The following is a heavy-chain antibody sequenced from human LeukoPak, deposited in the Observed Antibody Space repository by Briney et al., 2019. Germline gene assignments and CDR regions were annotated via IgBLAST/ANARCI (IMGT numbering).Heavy chain of an antibody. D-gene: IGHD3-10*01. V-gene: IGHV4-30-2*05. CDR1: GGSISSGGYS. J-gene: IGHJ5*02. Sequence: ASETLSLTCAVSGGSISSGGYSWSWIRQPPGKGLEWIGYIYHSGSTYYNPSLKSRVTMSVDTSKNQFSLKLSSVTAADTAVFYCARYGSGQPRRWFDPWGQGTLVTVSS. CDR3: ARYGSGQPRRWFDP. CDR2: IYHSGST.